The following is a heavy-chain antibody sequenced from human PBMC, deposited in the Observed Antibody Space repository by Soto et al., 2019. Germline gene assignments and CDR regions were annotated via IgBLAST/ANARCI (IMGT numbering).Heavy chain of an antibody. Sequence: SETLSLTCAVSGGSISNSNWWRWVRQPPGKGLEWIGYIYYSGITNYTPSLQSRVTMSVGASKAQFSLTLNSVTAADTAVYYCATNGRDGFNYVAYWGQGTLVTVSS. CDR1: GGSISNSNW. CDR3: ATNGRDGFNYVAY. V-gene: IGHV4-4*02. D-gene: IGHD4-17*01. J-gene: IGHJ4*02. CDR2: IYYSGIT.